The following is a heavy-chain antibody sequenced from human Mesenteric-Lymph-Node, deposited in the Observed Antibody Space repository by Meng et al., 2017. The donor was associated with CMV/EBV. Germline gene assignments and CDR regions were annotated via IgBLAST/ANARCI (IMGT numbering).Heavy chain of an antibody. CDR3: ARSVGGVGLDY. J-gene: IGHJ4*02. Sequence: GESLKISCAAPGFTFSSYAMSWVRQAPGKGLEWVSTISGSGGNTYHADSVKGRFSISRDNAKNSVYLQMNSLRAEDTAVYYCARSVGGVGLDYWGQGTLVTVSS. D-gene: IGHD1-26*01. CDR2: ISGSGGNT. CDR1: GFTFSSYA. V-gene: IGHV3-23*01.